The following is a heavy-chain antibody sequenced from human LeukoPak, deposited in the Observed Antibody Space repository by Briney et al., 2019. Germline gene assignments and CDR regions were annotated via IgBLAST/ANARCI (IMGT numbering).Heavy chain of an antibody. V-gene: IGHV3-30*03. CDR1: GFTLSIYG. CDR3: ARGLNRYFTTVTPLGDY. D-gene: IGHD4-17*01. J-gene: IGHJ4*02. Sequence: GTSLRLSCADSGFTLSIYGLHWVRQAPGKGLEWVAVISYDGNNKFYADSVKGRFTVSRDNSNNTLYLQMSSLRLDDTAIYYCARGLNRYFTTVTPLGDYWGQGILVTVSS. CDR2: ISYDGNNK.